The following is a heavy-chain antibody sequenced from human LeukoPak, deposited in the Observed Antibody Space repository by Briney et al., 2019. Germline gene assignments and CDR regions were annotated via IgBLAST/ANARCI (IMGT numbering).Heavy chain of an antibody. V-gene: IGHV4-34*01. D-gene: IGHD6-6*01. J-gene: IGHJ6*02. CDR2: INHSGST. CDR3: ARGFKGAARPRFNYYYGMDV. Sequence: TSETLSLTCAVYGGSFSGYYWSWIRQPPGKGLEWIGEINHSGSTNYNPSLKSRVTISVDTSKNQFSLKLSSVTAADTAVYYCARGFKGAARPRFNYYYGMDVWGQGTTVTVSS. CDR1: GGSFSGYY.